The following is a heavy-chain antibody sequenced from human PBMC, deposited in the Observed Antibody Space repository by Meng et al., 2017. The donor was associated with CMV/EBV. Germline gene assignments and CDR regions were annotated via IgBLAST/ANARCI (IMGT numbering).Heavy chain of an antibody. CDR1: GGSVSSGSYY. V-gene: IGHV4-61*01. CDR3: ARVRGILGSGYYYYYYGMDV. J-gene: IGHJ6*02. Sequence: SQTLSLTCIVSGGSVSSGSYYWSWIRQPPGKGLEWIGYIYYSGSTNYNPSLKSRVTISVDTSKNQFSLKLSSVTAADTAVYYCARVRGILGSGYYYYYYGMDVWGQGTTVTVSS. D-gene: IGHD3-10*01. CDR2: IYYSGST.